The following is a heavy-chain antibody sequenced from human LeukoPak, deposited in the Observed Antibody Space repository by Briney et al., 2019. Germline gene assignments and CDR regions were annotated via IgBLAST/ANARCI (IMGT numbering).Heavy chain of an antibody. Sequence: SETLSLTCAVYGGSFSGYYWSWIRQPPGKGLEWIGEINHSGSTNYNPSFKSRVTISVDTSKNQFSLKLSSVTAADTAVYYCARGPRGGGYCSSTSCYRYGYDYWGQGTLVTVSS. D-gene: IGHD2-2*01. CDR2: INHSGST. J-gene: IGHJ4*02. CDR3: ARGPRGGGYCSSTSCYRYGYDY. V-gene: IGHV4-34*01. CDR1: GGSFSGYY.